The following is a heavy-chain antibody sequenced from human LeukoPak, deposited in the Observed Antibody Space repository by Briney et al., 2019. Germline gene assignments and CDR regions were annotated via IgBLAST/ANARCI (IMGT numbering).Heavy chain of an antibody. CDR2: ILPIFGTA. V-gene: IGHV1-69*13. D-gene: IGHD6-19*01. Sequence: ASVKVSCKASGGTFSTYAISWVRQAPGHGLEWMGGILPIFGTANYAPEFQGRVTITADESTSTAYMELSSLRSEDTAVYYCARSFHSSGWYHDYWGQGTLVTVSS. CDR3: ARSFHSSGWYHDY. CDR1: GGTFSTYA. J-gene: IGHJ4*02.